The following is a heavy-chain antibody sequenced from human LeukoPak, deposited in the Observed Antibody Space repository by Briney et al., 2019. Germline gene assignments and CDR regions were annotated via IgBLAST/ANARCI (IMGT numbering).Heavy chain of an antibody. J-gene: IGHJ6*04. CDR1: GGSVTSGNW. CDR3: ARGYYAPPVGYYYMWR. V-gene: IGHV4-4*02. CDR2: IYHSGTT. Sequence: SETLSLTCAVSGGSVTSGNWWSCVRQPPGQGQGWSGVIYHSGTTNYTLSFKSRVTISVDKSKNHFSLNLTSLTAADTAIYYCARGYYAPPVGYYYMWRWGRGTTVTVSS. D-gene: IGHD5-12*01.